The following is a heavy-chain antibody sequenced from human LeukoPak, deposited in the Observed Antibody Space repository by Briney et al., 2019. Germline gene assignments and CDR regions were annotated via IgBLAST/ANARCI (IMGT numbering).Heavy chain of an antibody. CDR2: IHYSGST. Sequence: SETLSLTCTVSSGSISSYYWSWVRQPPGKGLEWIGYIHYSGSTNYHPSLKSRVTISVDTSKNQFSLQLSSVAAADTAVYYCARGDGYSSGWQHYYYYMDVWGKGTTVTVSS. CDR3: ARGDGYSSGWQHYYYYMDV. CDR1: SGSISSYY. V-gene: IGHV4-59*01. J-gene: IGHJ6*03. D-gene: IGHD6-19*01.